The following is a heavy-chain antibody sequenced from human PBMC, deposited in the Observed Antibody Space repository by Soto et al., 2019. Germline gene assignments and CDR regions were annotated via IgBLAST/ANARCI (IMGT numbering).Heavy chain of an antibody. Sequence: QVQLQQWGAGLLKPSETLSLTCTVNGGSLTGYYWSWLRQPPGKGLEWIGEVKDGGSTNYSPSLRGRVSISADTAKNRFSLRLNSVTAADTDVYFCARGQEGIVATHWEQGALVIVSS. J-gene: IGHJ4*02. CDR2: VKDGGST. CDR3: ARGQEGIVATH. D-gene: IGHD5-12*01. CDR1: GGSLTGYY. V-gene: IGHV4-34*01.